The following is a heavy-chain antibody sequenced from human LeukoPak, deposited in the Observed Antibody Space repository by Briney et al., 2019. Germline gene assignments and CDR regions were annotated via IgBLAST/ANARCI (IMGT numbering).Heavy chain of an antibody. Sequence: GGSLRLSCAASGFTFSSNAMTWVRQAPGKGLEWVSAITGSGGSTYYADSVKGRFTISRDNSKNTLFLQMNSLGAEDTAVYYCAKDSPYGGNSWGVFHYWGQGTLVTVSS. CDR1: GFTFSSNA. CDR2: ITGSGGST. J-gene: IGHJ4*02. V-gene: IGHV3-23*01. CDR3: AKDSPYGGNSWGVFHY. D-gene: IGHD4-23*01.